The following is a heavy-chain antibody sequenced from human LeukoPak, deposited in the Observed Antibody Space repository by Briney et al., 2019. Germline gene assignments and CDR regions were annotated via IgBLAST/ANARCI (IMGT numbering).Heavy chain of an antibody. CDR1: GFTFSSYA. Sequence: GGSLRLSCAASGFTFSSYAMSWVRQAPGKGLEWVSAISGSGGSTYYADSVKGRFTISRGNSKNTLYLQMNSLRAEDTAVYYCAREPTVTTSWNYYYGMDVWGQGTTVTVSS. CDR3: AREPTVTTSWNYYYGMDV. CDR2: ISGSGGST. D-gene: IGHD4-17*01. J-gene: IGHJ6*02. V-gene: IGHV3-23*01.